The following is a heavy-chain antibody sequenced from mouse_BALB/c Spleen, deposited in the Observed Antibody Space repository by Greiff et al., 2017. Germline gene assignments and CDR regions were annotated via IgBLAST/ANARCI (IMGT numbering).Heavy chain of an antibody. CDR1: GFTFSSYT. CDR2: ISNGGGST. J-gene: IGHJ4*01. Sequence: EVKLVESGGGLVQPGGSLKLSCAASGFTFSSYTMSWVRQTPEKRLEWVAYISNGGGSTYYPDTVKGRFTISRDNAKNTLYLQMSSLKSEDTAMYYCARQGYYAMDYWGQGTSVTVSS. V-gene: IGHV5-12-2*01. CDR3: ARQGYYAMDY.